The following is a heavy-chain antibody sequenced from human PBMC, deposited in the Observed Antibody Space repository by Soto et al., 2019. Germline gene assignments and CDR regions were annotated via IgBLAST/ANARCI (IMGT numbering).Heavy chain of an antibody. D-gene: IGHD5-12*01. CDR3: AATKWDIVATIDDAFDI. V-gene: IGHV1-3*01. CDR2: INAGNGNT. J-gene: IGHJ3*02. CDR1: GYTFTSYA. Sequence: GASVKVSCKASGYTFTSYAMHWVRQAPGQRLEWMGWINAGNGNTKYSQKFQGRVTITRDTSASTAYMELSSLRSEDTVVYYCAATKWDIVATIDDAFDIWGQGTMVTVS.